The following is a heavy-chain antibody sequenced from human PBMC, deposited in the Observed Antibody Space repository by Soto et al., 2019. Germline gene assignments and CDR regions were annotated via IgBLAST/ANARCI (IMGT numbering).Heavy chain of an antibody. J-gene: IGHJ4*02. CDR2: IIPILGIA. Sequence: QVQLVQSGAEVKKPGSSVKVSCKASGGTFSSYTISWVRQAPGQGLEWMGRIIPILGIANYAQKFQGRVTITADKSTSTADMELSSLRSEDTAVYYCARDGSEAGDILSNWGQGTLVTVSS. CDR1: GGTFSSYT. CDR3: ARDGSEAGDILSN. D-gene: IGHD3-9*01. V-gene: IGHV1-69*08.